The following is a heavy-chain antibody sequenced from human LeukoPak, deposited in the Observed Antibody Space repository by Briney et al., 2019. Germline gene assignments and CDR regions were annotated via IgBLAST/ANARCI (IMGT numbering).Heavy chain of an antibody. J-gene: IGHJ3*02. D-gene: IGHD3-16*01. Sequence: GGSLRLSCAASGFTFSSYAMSWVRQAPGKGLEWVPAISGSGGSTYYADSVKGRFTISRDNSKNTLYLQMNSLRAEDTAVYYCATGGIHAFDIWGQGTMVTVSS. CDR1: GFTFSSYA. V-gene: IGHV3-23*01. CDR2: ISGSGGST. CDR3: ATGGIHAFDI.